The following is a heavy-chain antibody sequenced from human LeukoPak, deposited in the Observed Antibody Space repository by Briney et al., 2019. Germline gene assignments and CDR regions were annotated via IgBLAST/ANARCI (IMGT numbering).Heavy chain of an antibody. Sequence: SETLSLTCTVSGVSISSSNSYWGWIRQPPGKGLEWIVSIYYSGNTYYNASLKSQVSISIDTSKNRFSLKLTSVTAADTAVYYCARQTGSGLFILPGGQGTLVTVSS. D-gene: IGHD3/OR15-3a*01. J-gene: IGHJ4*02. V-gene: IGHV4-39*01. CDR3: ARQTGSGLFILP. CDR1: GVSISSSNSY. CDR2: IYYSGNT.